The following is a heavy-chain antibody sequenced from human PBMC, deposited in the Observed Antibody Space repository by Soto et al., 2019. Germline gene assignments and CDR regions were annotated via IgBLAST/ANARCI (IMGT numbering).Heavy chain of an antibody. CDR2: IYYSGST. J-gene: IGHJ2*01. CDR1: GGSISSGGYY. CDR3: ARGGELVVVNLPDWYFDL. V-gene: IGHV4-31*03. Sequence: PSETLSLTCTVSGGSISSGGYYWSWIRQQPGKGLEWIGYIYYSGSTYYNPSLKSRVTISVDTSKNHFSLKLSFVTAADTAVYFFARGGELVVVNLPDWYFDLWGRGTLVTVS. D-gene: IGHD3-22*01.